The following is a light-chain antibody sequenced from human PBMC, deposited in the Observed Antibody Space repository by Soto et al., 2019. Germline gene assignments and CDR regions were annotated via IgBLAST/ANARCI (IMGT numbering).Light chain of an antibody. V-gene: IGKV1-33*01. Sequence: DIQMTQSPSSLSASVGDRVTITCQASQDISTYLNWYQQKPGKAPKLLIYDASNLETGVPSRFSGRGSGTDFTFTISSLQPEDIATYYCQQFDNFPRAITFGHGTRLELK. CDR2: DAS. CDR1: QDISTY. CDR3: QQFDNFPRAIT. J-gene: IGKJ5*01.